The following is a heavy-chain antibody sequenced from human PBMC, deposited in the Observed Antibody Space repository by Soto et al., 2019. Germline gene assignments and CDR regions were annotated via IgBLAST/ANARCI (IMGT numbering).Heavy chain of an antibody. V-gene: IGHV3-33*01. CDR1: GFTFSSYG. D-gene: IGHD6-13*01. CDR2: IWYDGSNK. CDR3: ARDAGYSSSCSVY. Sequence: GGSLRLSCAASGFTFSSYGMHWVRQAPGKGLEWVAVIWYDGSNKYYADSVKGRFTISRDNSKNTLYLQMNSLRAEDTAVYYCARDAGYSSSCSVYWGQGTLVTVSS. J-gene: IGHJ4*02.